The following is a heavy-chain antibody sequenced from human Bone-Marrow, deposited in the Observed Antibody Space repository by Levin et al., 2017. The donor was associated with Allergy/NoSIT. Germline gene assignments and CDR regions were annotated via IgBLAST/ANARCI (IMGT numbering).Heavy chain of an antibody. V-gene: IGHV3-53*01. J-gene: IGHJ4*02. Sequence: SGESLKISCAASGLTVSNNYMSWVRQAPGKGLEWVALIYSRGDTYYADSVKGRFTISRDNSKNTLYLQMNSLRTEDTAVYYCARNVPVTDLGYWGQGTLVTVSS. CDR3: ARNVPVTDLGY. CDR2: IYSRGDT. CDR1: GLTVSNNY. D-gene: IGHD1-14*01.